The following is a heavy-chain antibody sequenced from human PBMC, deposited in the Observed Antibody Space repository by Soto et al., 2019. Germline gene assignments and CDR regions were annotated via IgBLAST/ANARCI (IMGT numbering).Heavy chain of an antibody. CDR2: IYSGGST. D-gene: IGHD3-22*01. V-gene: IGHV3-53*01. Sequence: GGSLRLSCAASGFTVSSNYMSWVRQAPGKGLEWVSVIYSGGSTYYADSVKGRFTISRDNSKNTLYLQMNSLRAEDTAVYYCARNHYDSGGGFDYWGQGTLVTVSS. CDR3: ARNHYDSGGGFDY. CDR1: GFTVSSNY. J-gene: IGHJ4*02.